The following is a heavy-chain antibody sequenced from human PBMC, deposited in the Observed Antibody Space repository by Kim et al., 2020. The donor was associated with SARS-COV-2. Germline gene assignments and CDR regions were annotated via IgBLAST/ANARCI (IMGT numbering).Heavy chain of an antibody. J-gene: IGHJ6*04. CDR1: GFTFSSYG. D-gene: IGHD3-3*01. Sequence: GGSLRLSCAASGFTFSSYGMHWVRQAPGKGLEWVAVISYDGSNKYYADSVKGRFTISRDNSKNTLYLQMNSLRAEDTAVYYCAKDSGYSYTIFGGLDVWGKGTTVTVSS. CDR3: AKDSGYSYTIFGGLDV. V-gene: IGHV3-30*18. CDR2: ISYDGSNK.